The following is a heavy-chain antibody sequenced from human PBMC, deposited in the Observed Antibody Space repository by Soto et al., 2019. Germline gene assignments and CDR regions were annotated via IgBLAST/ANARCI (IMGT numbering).Heavy chain of an antibody. D-gene: IGHD2-15*01. CDR1: GYTFTRYT. V-gene: IGHV1-46*01. CDR2: INPSGGST. J-gene: IGHJ4*02. CDR3: ARMKGGGSEYFFDY. Sequence: ASVKVSCKASGYTFTRYTIHWVRQAPGQGLEWMAMINPSGGSTYYVQTFEGRVTLTRDTSTSTVYMELSSLRSEDTAVYYCARMKGGGSEYFFDYWGQGTLVTVSS.